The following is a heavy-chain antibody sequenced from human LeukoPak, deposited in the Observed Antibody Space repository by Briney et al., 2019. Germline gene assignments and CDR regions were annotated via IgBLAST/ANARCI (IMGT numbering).Heavy chain of an antibody. V-gene: IGHV3-30*03. D-gene: IGHD3-10*01. CDR1: GFTFSSYG. Sequence: PGGSLRLSCAASGFTFSSYGMHWVRQAPGKGLEWVAVISYDGSNKYYADSVKGRFTISRDNSKNTLYLQMNSLRAEDTAVYYCATSTWFGELHFDYWGQGTLVTVSS. CDR2: ISYDGSNK. J-gene: IGHJ4*02. CDR3: ATSTWFGELHFDY.